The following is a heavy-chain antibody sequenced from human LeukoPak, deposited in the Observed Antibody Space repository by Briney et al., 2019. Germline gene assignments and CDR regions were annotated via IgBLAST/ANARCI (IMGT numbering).Heavy chain of an antibody. Sequence: ASVKVSCKASGYTFTGYYIHWVRQAPGQRLEWMGWINAGNGDTKSSQTFQGRITITSDTSATTAYLELSSLRSEDTAIYYCARDQGYTYAYKYWGQGTLVTVSS. V-gene: IGHV1-3*01. CDR1: GYTFTGYY. D-gene: IGHD5-18*01. J-gene: IGHJ4*02. CDR3: ARDQGYTYAYKY. CDR2: INAGNGDT.